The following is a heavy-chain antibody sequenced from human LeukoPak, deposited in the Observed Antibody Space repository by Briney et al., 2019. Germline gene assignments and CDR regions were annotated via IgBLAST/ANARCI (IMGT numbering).Heavy chain of an antibody. Sequence: SETLSLTCTVSGDSISSGGHYWSWIRQHPEKGLEWIGYIYGSGSTYYNPSLKSRVDISVDTSNNQFSLKLRSVTAADTAVYYCARDPLLIRTGGFIIWGQGTMVTVSS. CDR2: IYGSGST. CDR1: GDSISSGGHY. V-gene: IGHV4-31*03. J-gene: IGHJ3*02. D-gene: IGHD3-16*01. CDR3: ARDPLLIRTGGFII.